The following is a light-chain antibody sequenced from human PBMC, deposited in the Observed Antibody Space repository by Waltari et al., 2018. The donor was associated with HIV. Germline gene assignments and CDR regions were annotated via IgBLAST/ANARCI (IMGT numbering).Light chain of an antibody. CDR3: QSYDSSNHWV. CDR2: ADN. CDR1: SGSIASNN. J-gene: IGLJ3*02. Sequence: NFILTQPHSVSKSPGNTLTISCTPSSGSIASNNVQWYQQRPASSPTTWIYADNQRPSGVPHRFSWSIDSSSNAASLTISGLKTEDEADYYCQSYDSSNHWVFGGGTKLTVL. V-gene: IGLV6-57*01.